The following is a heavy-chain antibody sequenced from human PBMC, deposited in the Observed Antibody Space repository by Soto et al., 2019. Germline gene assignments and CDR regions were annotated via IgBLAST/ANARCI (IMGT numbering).Heavy chain of an antibody. V-gene: IGHV1-69*02. D-gene: IGHD5-18*01. Sequence: QVQLVQSGAEVKKPGSSVKVSCKASGGTFSSYTISWVRQAPGQGLEWMGRIIPILGIANYAQKFQGRVRITGEKSTSTAYMELSSLRSEDTAVYYCAPEIYGYSYGYHFDYWGQGTLVTVSS. J-gene: IGHJ4*02. CDR3: APEIYGYSYGYHFDY. CDR2: IIPILGIA. CDR1: GGTFSSYT.